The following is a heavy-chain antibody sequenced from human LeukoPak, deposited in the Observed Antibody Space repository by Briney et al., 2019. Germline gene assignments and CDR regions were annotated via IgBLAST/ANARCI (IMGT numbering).Heavy chain of an antibody. D-gene: IGHD3-10*01. Sequence: SGPTLVKPTQTLTLTCTFSGFSLSTSGVGVGWIRQPPGKALEWLALIYWDDDKRYSPSLKSRLTISKDTSKNQVVLTMTNMDPADTATYYCARVRGTWNGSGSYLEDYHYYYTMDVWGRGTTVTISS. CDR1: GFSLSTSGVG. J-gene: IGHJ6*03. V-gene: IGHV2-5*02. CDR2: IYWDDDK. CDR3: ARVRGTWNGSGSYLEDYHYYYTMDV.